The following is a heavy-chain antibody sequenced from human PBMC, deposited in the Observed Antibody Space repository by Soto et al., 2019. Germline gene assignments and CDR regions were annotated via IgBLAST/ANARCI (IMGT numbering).Heavy chain of an antibody. CDR1: GFTVSSNY. CDR3: ARDADKYDYGDYLPFGFDP. Sequence: PGGSLRLSCAASGFTVSSNYMSWVRQAPGKGLEWISIIYSAGNTYYADSVKGRFTISRDNSKNTLYLQMNSLGAEDTAVYYCARDADKYDYGDYLPFGFDPWGQGTLVTVSS. V-gene: IGHV3-66*01. J-gene: IGHJ5*02. CDR2: IYSAGNT. D-gene: IGHD4-17*01.